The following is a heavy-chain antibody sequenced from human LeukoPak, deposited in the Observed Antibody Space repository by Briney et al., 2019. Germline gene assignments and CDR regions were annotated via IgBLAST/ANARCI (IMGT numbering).Heavy chain of an antibody. Sequence: ASVTVSFKASGYTFTVYYMHWVRQAPGQGLEWMGWINPNSGGTNYAQKFQGWVTMTRDTSISTAYMELSRLRSDDTAVYYCARAISDCSSTSCRPASFDPWGQGTLVTVSS. CDR3: ARAISDCSSTSCRPASFDP. CDR1: GYTFTVYY. CDR2: INPNSGGT. J-gene: IGHJ5*02. V-gene: IGHV1-2*04. D-gene: IGHD2-2*01.